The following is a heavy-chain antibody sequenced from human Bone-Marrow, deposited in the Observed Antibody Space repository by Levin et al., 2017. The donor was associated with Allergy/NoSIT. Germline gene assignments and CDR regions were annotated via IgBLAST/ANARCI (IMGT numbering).Heavy chain of an antibody. CDR1: GFTFSDYA. Sequence: LTGGSLRLSCAASGFTFSDYAMHWVRQAPGKGLEWVSGINWNSGGTDYADSVKGRFTISRDNAKKTLSLQMNRLRPDDTALYFCAKETEGHWYFDLWGRGTLVTVS. CDR2: INWNSGGT. J-gene: IGHJ2*01. V-gene: IGHV3-9*01. CDR3: AKETEGHWYFDL.